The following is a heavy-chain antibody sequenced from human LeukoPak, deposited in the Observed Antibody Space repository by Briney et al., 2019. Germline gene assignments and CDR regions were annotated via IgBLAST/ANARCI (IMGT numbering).Heavy chain of an antibody. CDR2: IKQDGSQK. V-gene: IGHV3-7*01. D-gene: IGHD1-1*01. CDR1: GFTLSTSW. Sequence: GGSLRLSCTASGFTLSTSWMSWVRQAPGRGLEWVASIKQDGSQKYYVDSVKGRFTISRDNVQNSLYLQMNSLRAEDTAVYYCARLFRDVTTFDYWGQGTLVTVSP. J-gene: IGHJ4*02. CDR3: ARLFRDVTTFDY.